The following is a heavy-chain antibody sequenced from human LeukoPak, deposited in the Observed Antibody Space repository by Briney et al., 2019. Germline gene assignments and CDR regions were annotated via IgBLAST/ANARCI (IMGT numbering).Heavy chain of an antibody. Sequence: SETLPLTCAVYGESFNNYYWTWIRQTPGKGLEWIGEINHSGSTNYNPSLKSRVTISVDTSKNQFSLKLSSVTAADTAVYYCARLRPKVGYAFDIWGQGTMVTVSS. J-gene: IGHJ3*02. CDR1: GESFNNYY. V-gene: IGHV4-34*01. D-gene: IGHD5-12*01. CDR3: ARLRPKVGYAFDI. CDR2: INHSGST.